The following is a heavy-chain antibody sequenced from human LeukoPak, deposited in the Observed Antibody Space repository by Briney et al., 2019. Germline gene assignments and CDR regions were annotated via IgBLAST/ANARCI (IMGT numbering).Heavy chain of an antibody. J-gene: IGHJ4*02. CDR3: ARRPYCSGGSCYRGPNSRHRDPGKHPFDY. Sequence: SETLSLTCTVSGGSINSYYWSWIRQPPGKGLEWIGYIYYSGSTNYNPSLKSRVTISVDTSKNQFSLKLSSVTAADTAVYYCARRPYCSGGSCYRGPNSRHRDPGKHPFDYWGQGTLVTVSS. D-gene: IGHD2-15*01. V-gene: IGHV4-59*12. CDR1: GGSINSYY. CDR2: IYYSGST.